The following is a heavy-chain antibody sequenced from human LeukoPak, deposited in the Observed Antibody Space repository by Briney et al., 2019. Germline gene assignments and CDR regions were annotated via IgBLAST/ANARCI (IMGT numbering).Heavy chain of an antibody. CDR1: GFPFSDDW. Sequence: GGSLRLSCAASGFPFSDDWMNWVRQAPGKGLEWLSTISGGGGSTYYADSVKGRFTISRDNSKNTLYLHMKSLRAEDTAVYYCAKGSGWLLPQYFDFWGQGTLVTVSS. D-gene: IGHD2-21*01. CDR2: ISGGGGST. J-gene: IGHJ4*02. CDR3: AKGSGWLLPQYFDF. V-gene: IGHV3-23*01.